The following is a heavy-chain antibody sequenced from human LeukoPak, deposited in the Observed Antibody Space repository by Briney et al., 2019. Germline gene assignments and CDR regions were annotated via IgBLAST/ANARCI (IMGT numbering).Heavy chain of an antibody. CDR3: ARDPRSYRATYGMDV. CDR2: INPNGGGT. CDR1: GYTFTGYY. D-gene: IGHD1-26*01. J-gene: IGHJ6*02. Sequence: GASVKVSCKASGYTFTGYYMHWVRQAPGQGLEWMGWINPNGGGTNYAQKFQGRVTMTRDTSISTAYMELSRLRSDDTAVYYCARDPRSYRATYGMDVWGQGTTVTVSS. V-gene: IGHV1-2*02.